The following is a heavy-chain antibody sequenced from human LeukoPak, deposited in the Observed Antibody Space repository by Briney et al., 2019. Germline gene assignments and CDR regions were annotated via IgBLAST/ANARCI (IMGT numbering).Heavy chain of an antibody. Sequence: GESLKISCKGSGYSFPIYWIAWVRQMPGKGLEWMGIIYPGDSDTRYSPSFQGQVTFSADKSISTAYLQWSSLKASDTAMYYCERLPPDYYDSTGYRDHWRQRTLVTVSS. CDR1: GYSFPIYW. V-gene: IGHV5-51*01. CDR3: ERLPPDYYDSTGYRDH. CDR2: IYPGDSDT. D-gene: IGHD3-22*01. J-gene: IGHJ4*02.